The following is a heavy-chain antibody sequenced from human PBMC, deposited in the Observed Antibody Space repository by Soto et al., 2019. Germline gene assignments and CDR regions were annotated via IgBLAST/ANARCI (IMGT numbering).Heavy chain of an antibody. V-gene: IGHV3-23*01. Sequence: EVQLLESGGGLVQPGGSLRLSCAASGFTFSSYAMSWVRQAPGKGLEWVSAISGSGGSTYYADSVKGRFTISRDNSKNTLYLQMNSLRADDTAVYYCATSDTIFGVFTWFDPWGQRTLVTVSS. CDR2: ISGSGGST. D-gene: IGHD3-3*01. CDR1: GFTFSSYA. CDR3: ATSDTIFGVFTWFDP. J-gene: IGHJ5*02.